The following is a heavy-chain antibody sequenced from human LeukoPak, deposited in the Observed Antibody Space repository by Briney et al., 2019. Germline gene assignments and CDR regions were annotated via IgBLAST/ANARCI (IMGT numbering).Heavy chain of an antibody. V-gene: IGHV3-15*01. CDR3: TTDLWFGEFGLDV. D-gene: IGHD3-10*01. CDR1: GFTFSNAW. J-gene: IGHJ6*02. CDR2: IKSKTDGGTT. Sequence: GGSLRLSCAASGFTFSNAWMSWVRQAPGKGLEWVGRIKSKTDGGTTDYVAPVKGRFTISRDDSKNTLYVQMNSLKTEDTAVYYCTTDLWFGEFGLDVWGQGTTVIVSS.